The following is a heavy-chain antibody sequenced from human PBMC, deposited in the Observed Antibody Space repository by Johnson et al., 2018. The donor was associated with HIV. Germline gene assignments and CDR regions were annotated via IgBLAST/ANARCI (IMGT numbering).Heavy chain of an antibody. J-gene: IGHJ3*02. CDR1: GFTFSNVW. Sequence: EVQPVESGGGLVKPGGSLRLSCAASGFTFSNVWMTWVRQAPGKGLEWVGRIKRKIEGETTDYAAPVKGRFTISRDDSKNTLYLQMNSLTTEDTAVYYCTTAIVIDAFDIWGQGTMVTVSS. D-gene: IGHD3-16*02. CDR2: IKRKIEGETT. CDR3: TTAIVIDAFDI. V-gene: IGHV3-15*01.